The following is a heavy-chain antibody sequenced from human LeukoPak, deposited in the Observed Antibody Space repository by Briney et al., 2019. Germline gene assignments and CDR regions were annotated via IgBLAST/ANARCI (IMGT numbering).Heavy chain of an antibody. CDR1: GGSISSYY. V-gene: IGHV4-59*01. D-gene: IGHD4-11*01. CDR3: ASDYSNYSSGGYYYCYGMDV. J-gene: IGHJ6*02. CDR2: IYYSGST. Sequence: SETLSLTCTVSGGSISSYYWSWIRQPPGKGLEWIGYIYYSGSTNYNPSLKSRVTISVDTSKNQFSLKLSSVTAADTAVYYCASDYSNYSSGGYYYCYGMDVWGQGTTVTVSS.